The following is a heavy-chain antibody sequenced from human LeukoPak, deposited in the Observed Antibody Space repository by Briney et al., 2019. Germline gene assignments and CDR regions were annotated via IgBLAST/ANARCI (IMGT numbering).Heavy chain of an antibody. D-gene: IGHD2-15*01. CDR1: GFTFSNYW. Sequence: PGGSLRLSCAGSGFTFSNYWMHWVRQVPGKGLVWVSRMDFYGSTTDYADSVKGRFTISRDNAKNTLYLQMNSLRAEDTAVYYCAKDRASHSVEYFDYWGQGTLVTVSS. J-gene: IGHJ4*02. CDR3: AKDRASHSVEYFDY. CDR2: MDFYGSTT. V-gene: IGHV3-74*01.